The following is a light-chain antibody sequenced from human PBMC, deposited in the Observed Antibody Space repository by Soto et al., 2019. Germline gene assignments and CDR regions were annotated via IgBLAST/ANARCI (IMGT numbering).Light chain of an antibody. CDR2: KAS. CDR1: QGIRSY. CDR3: EQYHSHPYT. Sequence: DIQLTQSPSFLSASVADRVNITCRASQGIRSYVAWYQQRPGRAPKVLISKASSLQSGVPSRFRGSGSGTEFTLTINGLQPDDFATYYCEQYHSHPYTFGQGTKVDIK. J-gene: IGKJ2*01. V-gene: IGKV1-9*01.